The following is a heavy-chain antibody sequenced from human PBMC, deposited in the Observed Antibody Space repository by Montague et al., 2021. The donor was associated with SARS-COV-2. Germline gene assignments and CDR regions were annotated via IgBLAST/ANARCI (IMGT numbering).Heavy chain of an antibody. CDR3: AGGPVGVAASLSYYFDQ. Sequence: SETLSLTCAVYGEYLSADHWSWIRQPPGKEQDWMGEVNHSGHTNYNVSLNRRVTMSVDTSKSPFSLKVMSVAAADTAAYYYAGGPVGVAASLSYYFDQWGQGTLVTVSS. J-gene: IGHJ4*02. CDR1: GEYLSADH. CDR2: VNHSGHT. D-gene: IGHD1-26*01. V-gene: IGHV4-34*01.